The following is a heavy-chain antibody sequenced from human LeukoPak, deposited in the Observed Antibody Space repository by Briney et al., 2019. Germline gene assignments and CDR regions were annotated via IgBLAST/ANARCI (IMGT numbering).Heavy chain of an antibody. CDR1: GFTFSNYG. CDR3: SKDGRGYSGYDLYYLDY. D-gene: IGHD5-12*01. CDR2: IRYDGTNK. Sequence: GGFLRLSRAASGFTFSNYGMHWVRQAPGKGLEWVAFIRYDGTNKYYADSVKGRFTISRDNSKITLYLQMDSLRAEDTAVYYCSKDGRGYSGYDLYYLDYWGQGTLVTVSS. V-gene: IGHV3-30*02. J-gene: IGHJ4*02.